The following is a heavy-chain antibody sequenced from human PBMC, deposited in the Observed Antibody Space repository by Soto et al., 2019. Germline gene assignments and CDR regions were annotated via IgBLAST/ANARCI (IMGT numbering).Heavy chain of an antibody. J-gene: IGHJ4*02. D-gene: IGHD4-17*01. Sequence: QVQLVESGAGVVQPGRSLRLSCAASGLSFSDYGMHWVRQAPGKGLEWVAAIWYDGSHKYHADSVKDRFTISRDNSKNTLYLQMDSLRAEDTAVYYCARGATIERGERDFDYWGQGSLVTVSS. CDR3: ARGATIERGERDFDY. CDR1: GLSFSDYG. CDR2: IWYDGSHK. V-gene: IGHV3-33*01.